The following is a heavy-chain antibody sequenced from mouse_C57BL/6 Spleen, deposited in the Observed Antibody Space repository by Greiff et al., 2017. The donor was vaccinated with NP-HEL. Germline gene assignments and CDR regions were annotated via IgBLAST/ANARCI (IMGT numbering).Heavy chain of an antibody. CDR2: IWSGGST. D-gene: IGHD3-1*01. Sequence: VKLMESGPGLVQPSQSLSITCTVSGFSLTSYGVHWVRQSPGKGLEWLGVIWSGGSTDYNAAFISRLSISKDNSKSQVFFKMNSLQADDTAIYYCARRGGLGDYYAMDYWGQGTSVTVSS. V-gene: IGHV2-2*01. J-gene: IGHJ4*01. CDR1: GFSLTSYG. CDR3: ARRGGLGDYYAMDY.